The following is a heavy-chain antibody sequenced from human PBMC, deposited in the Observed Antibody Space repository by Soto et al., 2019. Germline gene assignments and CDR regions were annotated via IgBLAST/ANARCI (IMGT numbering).Heavy chain of an antibody. CDR1: GFTCSSYG. Sequence: GGSLRLSCTAAGFTCSSYGRHWVRQAPGQGLVWVSHINTDGRSTCCADSVKGRFTISRDNSKNTLYMQMNSLRGEDTAVYYCARAYYAFWSGYWSNDAFDIWGNGTMVTVSS. V-gene: IGHV3-74*01. CDR3: ARAYYAFWSGYWSNDAFDI. D-gene: IGHD3-3*01. CDR2: INTDGRST. J-gene: IGHJ3*02.